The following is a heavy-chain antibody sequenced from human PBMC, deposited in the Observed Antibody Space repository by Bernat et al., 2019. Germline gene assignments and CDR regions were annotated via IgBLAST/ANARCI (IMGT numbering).Heavy chain of an antibody. Sequence: EVQLLESGGGLVQPGGSLRLSCAASGFTFSSYAMSWVRQAPGKGLEWVSAISGSGGSTYYEDSVKGRVTISRDNSKNTLYLQMNSLRAEDTAVYYCAKASLKRGYRNWGQGTMVTVSS. D-gene: IGHD2-2*03. CDR3: AKASLKRGYRN. CDR1: GFTFSSYA. CDR2: ISGSGGST. J-gene: IGHJ3*01. V-gene: IGHV3-23*01.